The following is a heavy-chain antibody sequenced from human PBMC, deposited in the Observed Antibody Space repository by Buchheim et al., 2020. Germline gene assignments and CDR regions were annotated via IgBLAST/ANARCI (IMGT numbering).Heavy chain of an antibody. CDR3: ARSRVVPAAMRAYSYYGMDV. CDR1: GGSFSDYY. Sequence: QVQLQQWGAGLLKPSETLSLTCAVYGGSFSDYYWSWIRQPPGKGLEWIGEINHSGSTNYNPSPKSRVTISVDTSKNQFSLRLSSVTAADTAVYYCARSRVVPAAMRAYSYYGMDVWGQGTT. J-gene: IGHJ6*02. CDR2: INHSGST. D-gene: IGHD2-2*01. V-gene: IGHV4-34*01.